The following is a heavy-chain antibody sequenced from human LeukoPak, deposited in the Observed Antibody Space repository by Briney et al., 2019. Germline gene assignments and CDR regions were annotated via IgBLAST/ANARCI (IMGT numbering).Heavy chain of an antibody. D-gene: IGHD4-17*01. V-gene: IGHV3-21*01. CDR3: ARDDDYGDYDAFDI. J-gene: IGHJ3*02. CDR2: ISSSSGYI. Sequence: GGSLRLSCAASGFTFSSYSMNWVRQAPGKGLEWVSSISSSSGYIYYADSVKGRFTISRDNAKNSLYLQMNSLRAEDTAVYYCARDDDYGDYDAFDIWGQGTMVTVSS. CDR1: GFTFSSYS.